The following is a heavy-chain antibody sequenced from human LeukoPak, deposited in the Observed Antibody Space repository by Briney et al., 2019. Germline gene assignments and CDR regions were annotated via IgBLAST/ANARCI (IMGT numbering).Heavy chain of an antibody. CDR2: SNDSGGT. CDR3: ARLSVIVGAALEYYYYYMDV. Sequence: SETLSLTCAVSGGSISSYYWSWIRQPPGKRLEWVGESNDSGGTNYNPSLKSRVTISADKSKNQVSLKLTSVTAADTAVYYCARLSVIVGAALEYYYYYMDVWGQGTTVTVSS. CDR1: GGSISSYY. D-gene: IGHD1-26*01. J-gene: IGHJ6*03. V-gene: IGHV4-34*01.